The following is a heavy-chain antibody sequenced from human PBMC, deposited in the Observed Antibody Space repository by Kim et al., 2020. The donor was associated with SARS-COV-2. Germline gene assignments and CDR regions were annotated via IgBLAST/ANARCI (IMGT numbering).Heavy chain of an antibody. V-gene: IGHV1-69*13. Sequence: SVKVSCKASGGTFSSYAISWVRQAPGQGLEWMGGIIPIFGTANYAQKFQGRVTITADESTSTAYMELSSLRSEDTAVYYCARVVYDILTGYYPFFDYWGQGTLVTVSS. CDR1: GGTFSSYA. D-gene: IGHD3-9*01. J-gene: IGHJ4*02. CDR2: IIPIFGTA. CDR3: ARVVYDILTGYYPFFDY.